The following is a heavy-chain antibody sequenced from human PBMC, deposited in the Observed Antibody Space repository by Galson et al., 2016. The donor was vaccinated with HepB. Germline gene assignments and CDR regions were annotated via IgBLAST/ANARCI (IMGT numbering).Heavy chain of an antibody. CDR2: ISGSGKTE. D-gene: IGHD5-12*01. CDR3: AKRPTKSWYFDL. V-gene: IGHV3-23*01. J-gene: IGHJ2*01. Sequence: SLRLSCAASGFTFSNYAMSWVRQDLGKGPEWVSGISGSGKTEYYADSVKGRFTISRDNSKNTLYLHMNTLRADDTAVYSCAKRPTKSWYFDLWGRGTLVTVSS. CDR1: GFTFSNYA.